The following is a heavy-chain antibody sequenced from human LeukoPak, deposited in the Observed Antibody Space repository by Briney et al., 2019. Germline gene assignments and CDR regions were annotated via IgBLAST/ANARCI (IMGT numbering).Heavy chain of an antibody. J-gene: IGHJ4*02. D-gene: IGHD3-3*01. Sequence: PSETLSLTCTVSGGSISSYYWSWIRQPAGQGLEWIGRIYTSGSTNYNPSLKSRVTMSVDTSKNQSSLKLSSVTAADTAVYYCARSSKYYDFWSCYYVYWGQGTLVTVSS. V-gene: IGHV4-4*07. CDR1: GGSISSYY. CDR2: IYTSGST. CDR3: ARSSKYYDFWSCYYVY.